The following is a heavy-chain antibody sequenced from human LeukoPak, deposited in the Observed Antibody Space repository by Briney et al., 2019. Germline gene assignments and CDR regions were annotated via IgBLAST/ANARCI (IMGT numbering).Heavy chain of an antibody. Sequence: ASVKVSCKASGYAFSSYGIGWVRQAPGQGLEWMGWVGPYNRKTNYSQKFQGGVTMTTDTSTNTACLELRTLRSDDTAVYYCARGAPRGVWNFYFDYWGQGTLVTVSS. CDR2: VGPYNRKT. D-gene: IGHD1-7*01. CDR1: GYAFSSYG. CDR3: ARGAPRGVWNFYFDY. V-gene: IGHV1-18*01. J-gene: IGHJ4*02.